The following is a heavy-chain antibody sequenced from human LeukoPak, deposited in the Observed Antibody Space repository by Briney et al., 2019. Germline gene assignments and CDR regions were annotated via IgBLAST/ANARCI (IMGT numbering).Heavy chain of an antibody. Sequence: SETLSLTCTVSGGSISSSSYYWGWIRQPPGKGLEWIGSIYYSGSTYYNPSLKSRVTISVDTSKNQFSLQLTSVTAADTAVYYCARVRYRLAETYIDYWGQGTLVTVSS. D-gene: IGHD3-16*01. J-gene: IGHJ4*02. CDR3: ARVRYRLAETYIDY. V-gene: IGHV4-39*07. CDR2: IYYSGST. CDR1: GGSISSSSYY.